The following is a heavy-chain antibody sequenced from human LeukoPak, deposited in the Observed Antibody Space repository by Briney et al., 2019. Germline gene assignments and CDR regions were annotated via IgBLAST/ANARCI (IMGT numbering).Heavy chain of an antibody. CDR2: IIPIFGTA. D-gene: IGHD3-10*01. J-gene: IGHJ6*03. V-gene: IGHV1-69*05. CDR1: GGTFSSYA. Sequence: SVKVSCKASGGTFSSYAISWVRQAPGQGLEWMGGIIPIFGTANYAQKLQGRVTITTDESTSTAYMELSSLRSEDTAVYYCARTASGPLYYYYMDVWGKGTSVTVSS. CDR3: ARTASGPLYYYYMDV.